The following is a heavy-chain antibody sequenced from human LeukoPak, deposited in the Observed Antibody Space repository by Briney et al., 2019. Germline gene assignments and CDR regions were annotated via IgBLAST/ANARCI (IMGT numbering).Heavy chain of an antibody. CDR2: IYTSGST. J-gene: IGHJ5*02. CDR3: ARVGRYSFNWFDP. Sequence: SETLSLTCTVSGGSISRYYWSWIRQPAGKGLEWVGRIYTSGSTNYNPSLKSRVTMSVDTSKNQFSLKLSSVTATDTAVYYCARVGRYSFNWFDPWGQGTLVTVSS. V-gene: IGHV4-4*07. D-gene: IGHD5-18*01. CDR1: GGSISRYY.